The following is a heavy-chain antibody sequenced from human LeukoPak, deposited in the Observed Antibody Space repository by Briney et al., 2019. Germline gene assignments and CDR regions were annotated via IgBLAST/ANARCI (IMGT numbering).Heavy chain of an antibody. CDR2: ISGSGGST. D-gene: IGHD6-6*01. Sequence: GGSLRLSCAASGFTFSSYAMSWVRQAPGKGLEWVTAISGSGGSTYYADSVKGRFTISRDNSKNTLYLQVNSLRAEDTAVYYCALEQLTRGTYGMNVGGQGTTVTVSS. V-gene: IGHV3-23*01. CDR3: ALEQLTRGTYGMNV. CDR1: GFTFSSYA. J-gene: IGHJ6*02.